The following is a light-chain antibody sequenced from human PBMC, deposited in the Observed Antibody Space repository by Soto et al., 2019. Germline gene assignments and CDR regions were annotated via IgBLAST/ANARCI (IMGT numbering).Light chain of an antibody. CDR2: QAS. V-gene: IGKV1-5*03. Sequence: DIPMTQFPSTVSASVGDRVTITCRASQRISSWLAWYQQKPGRAPKLLIFQASTLQRGVPSRFSGSGSGTEFTLTISSLQPDDFATYYCQQYNTYSYTFGQGTKLEIK. J-gene: IGKJ2*01. CDR3: QQYNTYSYT. CDR1: QRISSW.